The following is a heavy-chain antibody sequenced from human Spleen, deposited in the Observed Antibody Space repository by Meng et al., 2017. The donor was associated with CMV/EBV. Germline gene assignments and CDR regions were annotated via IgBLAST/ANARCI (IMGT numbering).Heavy chain of an antibody. CDR1: GFTFRDHY. Sequence: SGFTFRDHYMDCVRQAPGRRLQWVGRTRDRTNIYTTECAASVEGRFIISRDDSKNSLYLQMNSLKTEDTAVYYCARVASSSDIFDYWGQGTLVTVSS. CDR2: TRDRTNIYTT. D-gene: IGHD6-6*01. CDR3: ARVASSSDIFDY. V-gene: IGHV3-72*01. J-gene: IGHJ4*02.